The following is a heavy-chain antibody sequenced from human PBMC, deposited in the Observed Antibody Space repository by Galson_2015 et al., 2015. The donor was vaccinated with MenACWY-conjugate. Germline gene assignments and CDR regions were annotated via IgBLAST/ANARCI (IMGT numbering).Heavy chain of an antibody. CDR3: AEDKIYFGSGSYLYYFDY. V-gene: IGHV3-30*02. Sequence: SLRLSCATSGFTFSAYGMHWVRQAPGKGLEWLAFMRYDGSDGTYADSVKGRFIISRDDSRRTLSLQMNNLTTEDTAVYFCAEDKIYFGSGSYLYYFDYWGQGTLVTVSS. CDR2: MRYDGSDG. J-gene: IGHJ4*02. CDR1: GFTFSAYG. D-gene: IGHD3-10*01.